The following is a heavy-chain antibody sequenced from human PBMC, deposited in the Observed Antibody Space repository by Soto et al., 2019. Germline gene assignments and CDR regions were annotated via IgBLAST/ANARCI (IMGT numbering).Heavy chain of an antibody. D-gene: IGHD2-15*01. V-gene: IGHV1-69*02. CDR1: GGTFSSYT. CDR3: ARVGEYCSGGSCYSGFDY. J-gene: IGHJ4*02. CDR2: IIPILGIA. Sequence: QVQLVQSGAEVKKPGSSVKVSCKAYGGTFSSYTISWVRQAPGQGLEWMGRIIPILGIANYAQKFQGRVTITADKSTSTAYMELSSLRSEDTAVYYCARVGEYCSGGSCYSGFDYWGQGTLVTVSS.